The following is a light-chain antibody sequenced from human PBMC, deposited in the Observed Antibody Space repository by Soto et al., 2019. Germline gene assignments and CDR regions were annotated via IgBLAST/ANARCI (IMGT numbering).Light chain of an antibody. CDR1: QGISSY. CDR3: QQSYSTPLT. V-gene: IGKV1-39*01. J-gene: IGKJ4*01. Sequence: DIQLTQSPSFLSASVGDRVTITCRASQGISSYLAWYQQKPGKAPNLLIYAASSLQSGVPSRFSGSGSGTEFTLTISSLQPEDFATYYCQQSYSTPLTFGGGTKVDIK. CDR2: AAS.